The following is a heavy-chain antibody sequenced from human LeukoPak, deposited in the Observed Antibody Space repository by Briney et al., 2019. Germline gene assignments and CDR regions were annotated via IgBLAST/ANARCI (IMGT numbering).Heavy chain of an antibody. J-gene: IGHJ4*02. CDR1: GYTFTSYG. D-gene: IGHD5-18*01. CDR3: ARGVVDTAVVTSMDY. Sequence: GASVKVSCKASGYTFTSYGISWVRQAPGQGLEWMGGIIPIFGTAKYAQKFQGRVTITTDESTSTAYMVLSSLRSEDTAVYYCARGVVDTAVVTSMDYWGQGTLVTVSS. V-gene: IGHV1-69*05. CDR2: IIPIFGTA.